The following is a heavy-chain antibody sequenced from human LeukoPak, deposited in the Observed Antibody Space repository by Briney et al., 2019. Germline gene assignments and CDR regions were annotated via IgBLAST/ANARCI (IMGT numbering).Heavy chain of an antibody. D-gene: IGHD3-9*01. Sequence: ASVTVSCKASGYTFTGYYMHWVRQAPGQGLEWMGWINPNSGGTNYAQKFQGRVTMTRDTSISTAYMELSRLRSDDTAVYYCARVSEDYDILTGPHYYYYMDVWGKGTTVTASS. CDR1: GYTFTGYY. CDR3: ARVSEDYDILTGPHYYYYMDV. CDR2: INPNSGGT. V-gene: IGHV1-2*02. J-gene: IGHJ6*03.